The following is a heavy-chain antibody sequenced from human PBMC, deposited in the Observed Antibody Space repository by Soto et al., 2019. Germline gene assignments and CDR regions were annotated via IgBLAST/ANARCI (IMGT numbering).Heavy chain of an antibody. V-gene: IGHV4-4*02. CDR2: IHDRGST. CDR1: GGSISNHRW. Sequence: QVQLQESGPGLEKPSGTLSLTCAVSGGSISNHRWWTWVRQAPGEGLEWIGEIHDRGSTNYNLSLKSRATVSIDRSKNQFSLEMRAVTAADTAVYYCAGQWAAGYGAFDPWGQGTLVTVSS. CDR3: AGQWAAGYGAFDP. D-gene: IGHD3-9*01. J-gene: IGHJ5*02.